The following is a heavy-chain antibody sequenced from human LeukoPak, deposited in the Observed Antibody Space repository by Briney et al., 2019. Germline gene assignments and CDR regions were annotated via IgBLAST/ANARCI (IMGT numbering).Heavy chain of an antibody. CDR3: ARRTILTGSDY. CDR2: IYYSGST. CDR1: GGSISSSNW. J-gene: IGHJ4*02. D-gene: IGHD3-9*01. Sequence: SGTLSLTCAVSGGSISSSNWWSWVRQPPGKGLEWIGSIYYSGSTNYNPSLKSRVTISVDTSKNQFSLKLSSVTAADTAAYYCARRTILTGSDYWGQGTLVTVSS. V-gene: IGHV4-4*02.